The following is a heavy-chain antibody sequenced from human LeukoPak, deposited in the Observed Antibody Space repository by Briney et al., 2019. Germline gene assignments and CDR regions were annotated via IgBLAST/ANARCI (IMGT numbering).Heavy chain of an antibody. D-gene: IGHD3-16*02. CDR2: IVVGSGNT. J-gene: IGHJ6*03. CDR3: AAGDVITREDLDYYYYMDV. V-gene: IGHV1-58*01. Sequence: GTSVKVSCTASGFTFTSSAVQWVRQARGQRLEWRGWIVVGSGNTNYAQKFQARVTITRDMSTSTAYMELSSLRSEDTAVYYCAAGDVITREDLDYYYYMDVWGKGTTVTVSS. CDR1: GFTFTSSA.